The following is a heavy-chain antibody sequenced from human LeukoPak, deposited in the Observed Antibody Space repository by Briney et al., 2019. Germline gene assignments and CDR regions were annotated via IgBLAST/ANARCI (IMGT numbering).Heavy chain of an antibody. V-gene: IGHV3-7*01. CDR2: IHQAGGEK. J-gene: IGHJ4*02. D-gene: IGHD1-26*01. Sequence: HPGGSLRLSCVASGFTFSHYWMTWVRQTPEKGLEWVVSIHQAGGEKYFVDSVKGRFTISRDNAKNSLYLQMNSLRAEDTAVYYCARQSGSADYWGQGTLVTVSS. CDR1: GFTFSHYW. CDR3: ARQSGSADY.